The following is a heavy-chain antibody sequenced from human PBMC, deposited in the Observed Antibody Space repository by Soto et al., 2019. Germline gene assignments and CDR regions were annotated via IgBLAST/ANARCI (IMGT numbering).Heavy chain of an antibody. Sequence: SETLSLTCTVARGSMLSYYWSWILQPPGRVLEWIGCVYYAGSTKYNPSLNSRVTISVDTSKNQFSLTVTSVTAADTAVYYCASRVVATETFDYRGQGTVVTSPQ. CDR1: RGSMLSYY. CDR2: VYYAGST. D-gene: IGHD5-12*01. CDR3: ASRVVATETFDY. V-gene: IGHV4-59*08. J-gene: IGHJ4*02.